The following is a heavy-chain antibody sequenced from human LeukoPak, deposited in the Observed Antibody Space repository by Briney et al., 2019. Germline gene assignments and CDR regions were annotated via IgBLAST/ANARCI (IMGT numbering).Heavy chain of an antibody. J-gene: IGHJ4*02. CDR3: AREVPRYGWSPEDY. V-gene: IGHV4-34*01. D-gene: IGHD5-18*01. CDR2: INHSGST. CDR1: GGSFSGYY. Sequence: PSETLSLTCAVYGGSFSGYYWSWIRQPPGKGLEWIGEINHSGSTNYNPSLKSRVTISVDTSKNQFSLKLSSVTAADTAVYYCAREVPRYGWSPEDYRGQGTLVTVSS.